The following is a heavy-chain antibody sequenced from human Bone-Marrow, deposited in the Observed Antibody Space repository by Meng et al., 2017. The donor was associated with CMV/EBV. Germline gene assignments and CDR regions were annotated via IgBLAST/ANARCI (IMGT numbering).Heavy chain of an antibody. V-gene: IGHV4-59*01. CDR3: ARNQAYYDFWSGYQHYYYGMDV. D-gene: IGHD3-3*01. J-gene: IGHJ6*02. CDR1: GGSISSYY. CDR2: IYYSGST. Sequence: SETLSLTCTVSGGSISSYYWSWIRQLPGKGLEWIGYIYYSGSTNYNPSLKSRVTISVDTSKNQFSLKLSSVTAADTAVYYCARNQAYYDFWSGYQHYYYGMDVWGQGTTVTVSS.